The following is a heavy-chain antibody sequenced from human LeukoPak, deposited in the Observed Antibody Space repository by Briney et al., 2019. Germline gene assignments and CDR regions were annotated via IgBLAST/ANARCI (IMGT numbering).Heavy chain of an antibody. Sequence: GGSLRLSCAASGFTFSSYAMSWVRQAPGKGLEWVGRIKSKTDGGTTDYAAPVKGRFTISRDDSKNTLYLQTNSLKTEDTAVYYCTTVDSSSWYYFDYWGQGTLVTVSS. CDR3: TTVDSSSWYYFDY. D-gene: IGHD6-13*01. CDR2: IKSKTDGGTT. CDR1: GFTFSSYA. J-gene: IGHJ4*02. V-gene: IGHV3-15*01.